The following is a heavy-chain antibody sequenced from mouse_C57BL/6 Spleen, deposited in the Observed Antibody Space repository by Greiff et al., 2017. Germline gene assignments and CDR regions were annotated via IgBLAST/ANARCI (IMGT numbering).Heavy chain of an antibody. CDR2: IYPGDGDT. CDR1: GYAFSSYW. V-gene: IGHV1-80*01. D-gene: IGHD2-1*01. J-gene: IGHJ3*01. Sequence: QVQLKQSGAELVKPGASVKISCKASGYAFSSYWLNWVKQRPGKGLEWIGQIYPGDGDTNYNGKFKGKATRTADKSSSTAYMQLSSLTSEDSAVYFCARGGNYGWLAYWGQGTLVTVSA. CDR3: ARGGNYGWLAY.